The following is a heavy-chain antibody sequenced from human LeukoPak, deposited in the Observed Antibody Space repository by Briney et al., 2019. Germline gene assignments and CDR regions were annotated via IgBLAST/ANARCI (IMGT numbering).Heavy chain of an antibody. V-gene: IGHV3-7*01. Sequence: GGSLRHSCAASGFTFSRYLMTWVRQAPGKGLEWVANIKQDESDKYYVDSVKGRFAISRDNAKNSLYLQMNSLRVEDTAVYYCARDYYYYMDVWGKGTTVTVSS. CDR3: ARDYYYYMDV. CDR1: GFTFSRYL. CDR2: IKQDESDK. J-gene: IGHJ6*03.